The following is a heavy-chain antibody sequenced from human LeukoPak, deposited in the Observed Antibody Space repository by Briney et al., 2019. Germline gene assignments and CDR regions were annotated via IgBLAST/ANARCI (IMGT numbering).Heavy chain of an antibody. J-gene: IGHJ2*01. CDR2: IWSDESNK. D-gene: IGHD1-26*01. CDR3: SGGVGGATTGWYFDL. V-gene: IGHV3-33*01. Sequence: GGSLRLSCAASGFTFSNYGMHWVRQAPGKGLEWVAVIWSDESNKYYADSVKGRFTISRDNFKNTLYLHMNRLRAEDTTVYYWSGGVGGATTGWYFDLWGRGPLVTVS. CDR1: GFTFSNYG.